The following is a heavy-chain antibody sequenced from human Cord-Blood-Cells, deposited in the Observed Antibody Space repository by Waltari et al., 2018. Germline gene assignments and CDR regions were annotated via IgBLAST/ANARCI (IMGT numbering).Heavy chain of an antibody. D-gene: IGHD7-27*01. CDR1: GYSFISSG. V-gene: IGHV1-18*01. CDR3: ARESTEVAGDGDAFDI. CDR2: ISAYNGNT. Sequence: QVQLVPSGAEVQKPGASVKASCKAAGYSFISSGFSWVRQAPGQGLEWMGWISAYNGNTNYAQKLQGRVTMTTDTSTSTAYMELRSLRSDDTAVYYCARESTEVAGDGDAFDIWGQGTMVTVSS. J-gene: IGHJ3*02.